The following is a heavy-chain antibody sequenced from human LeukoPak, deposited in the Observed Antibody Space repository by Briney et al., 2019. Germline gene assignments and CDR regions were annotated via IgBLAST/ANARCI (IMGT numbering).Heavy chain of an antibody. CDR1: GGSISSGGYY. V-gene: IGHV4-31*03. J-gene: IGHJ4*02. CDR2: IYYSGST. Sequence: SETLSLTCTVSGGSISSGGYYWSWIRQHPGKGLEWIGYIYYSGSTYYNPSLKSRVTISVDTSKNQFSLKLSSVTAADTAVYYCARDRGDGYNSNYFDYWGQGTLVTVSS. D-gene: IGHD5-24*01. CDR3: ARDRGDGYNSNYFDY.